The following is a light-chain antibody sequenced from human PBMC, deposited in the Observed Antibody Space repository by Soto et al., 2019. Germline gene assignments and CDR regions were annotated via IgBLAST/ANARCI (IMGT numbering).Light chain of an antibody. CDR1: QGIGSG. CDR3: LQYYDFPYT. Sequence: DIQMTQSPSTLSASVGDGVTITCRASQGIGSGLVWYQQKPGKAPKLLIYKATNLQSGVPSRFSGSTSGTDFILTISSLQPVDSATYYCLQYYDFPYTFGQGTKLEI. J-gene: IGKJ2*01. CDR2: KAT. V-gene: IGKV1-5*03.